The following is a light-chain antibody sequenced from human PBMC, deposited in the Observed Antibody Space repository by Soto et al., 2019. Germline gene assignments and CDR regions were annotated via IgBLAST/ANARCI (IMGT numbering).Light chain of an antibody. J-gene: IGKJ1*01. Sequence: DIQMTQSPSTLSASVGDRVTITCRASQSISTWLAWYQQKPGKAPKLLIFEATTLETGVPSRFSGSGSGTDFPLTITSRQPDDFATYNCKKYSTYWPFAKGTKGEVK. CDR3: KKYSTYWP. CDR1: QSISTW. CDR2: EAT. V-gene: IGKV1-5*01.